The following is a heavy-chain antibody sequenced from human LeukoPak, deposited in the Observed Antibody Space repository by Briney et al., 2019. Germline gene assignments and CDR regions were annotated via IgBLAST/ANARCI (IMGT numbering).Heavy chain of an antibody. CDR1: GGSISSSSYY. Sequence: NPSETLSLTCTVSGGSISSSSYYWGWIRQPPGKGLEWIGSIYHSGSTYYNPSLKSRVTISVDTSKNQFSLKLSSVTAADTAVYYCARGRSYFYYYMDVWGKGTTVTVSS. CDR3: ARGRSYFYYYMDV. J-gene: IGHJ6*03. V-gene: IGHV4-39*07. CDR2: IYHSGST.